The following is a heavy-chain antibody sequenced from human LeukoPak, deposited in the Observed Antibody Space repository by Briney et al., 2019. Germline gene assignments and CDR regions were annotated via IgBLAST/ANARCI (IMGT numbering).Heavy chain of an antibody. D-gene: IGHD1-1*01. J-gene: IGHJ3*02. CDR2: INHRGST. CDR3: ARDTGTTGAFDI. CDR1: GESLSKYY. V-gene: IGHV4-34*01. Sequence: KPSETLSLTCAVYGESLSKYYWTWIRQSPGKGLEWIGEINHRGSTNLNPSLKSRVTLSVDTSKNQFSLKLSSVTAADTAVYYCARDTGTTGAFDIWGQGTMVTVSS.